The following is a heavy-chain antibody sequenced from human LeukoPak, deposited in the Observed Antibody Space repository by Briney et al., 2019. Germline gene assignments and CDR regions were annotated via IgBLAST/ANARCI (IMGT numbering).Heavy chain of an antibody. CDR3: ARETTPRDYSNYAWFDP. J-gene: IGHJ5*02. Sequence: ASVKVSCKASGYTFTSYYMHWVRQAPGQGLEWMGIINPSGGSTSYAQKFQGRVTMTRDMSTSTVYMELSSLRSEDTAVCYCARETTPRDYSNYAWFDPWGQGTLVTVSS. CDR2: INPSGGST. V-gene: IGHV1-46*01. CDR1: GYTFTSYY. D-gene: IGHD4-11*01.